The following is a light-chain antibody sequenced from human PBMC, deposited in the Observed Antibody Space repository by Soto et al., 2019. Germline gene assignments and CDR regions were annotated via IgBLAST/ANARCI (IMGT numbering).Light chain of an antibody. V-gene: IGLV1-40*01. Sequence: QSVLTQPPSVSGAPGQRVTISCAGTSSNIGAGYGVHWYQQLPGRAPKLLIHNYVNRPSGVPDRFSGSKSGTSASLAITGLQGEDEGDYYCQVWDRSTRVFGGGTKLTVL. CDR3: QVWDRSTRV. CDR2: NYV. J-gene: IGLJ2*01. CDR1: SSNIGAGYG.